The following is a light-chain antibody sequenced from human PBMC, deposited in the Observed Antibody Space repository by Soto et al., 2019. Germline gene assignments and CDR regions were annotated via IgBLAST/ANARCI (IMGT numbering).Light chain of an antibody. V-gene: IGLV1-40*01. CDR2: GNS. J-gene: IGLJ2*01. CDR1: SSNIGAGYD. CDR3: QSYASSLSGWDVV. Sequence: QSVLTQPPSVSGAPGQRVTISCTGSSSNIGAGYDVHWYQQLPGTAPKLLIYGNSNRPSGVPDRFSGSKSGTSASLAITGLQAEDEADYYCQSYASSLSGWDVVCGGGTQLTVL.